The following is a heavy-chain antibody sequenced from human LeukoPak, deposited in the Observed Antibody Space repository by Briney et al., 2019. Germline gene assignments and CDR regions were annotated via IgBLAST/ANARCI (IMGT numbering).Heavy chain of an antibody. Sequence: SETLSLTCAVYGGSFSGYYWSWIRQPPGKGLEWIGEINHSGSTNYNPSLKSRVTISVDTSKNQFSLKLSSVTAADTAVYSCVRGIWVVVVVAARGFWFDPWGQGTLVTVSS. CDR1: GGSFSGYY. CDR3: VRGIWVVVVVAARGFWFDP. D-gene: IGHD2-15*01. CDR2: INHSGST. V-gene: IGHV4-34*01. J-gene: IGHJ5*02.